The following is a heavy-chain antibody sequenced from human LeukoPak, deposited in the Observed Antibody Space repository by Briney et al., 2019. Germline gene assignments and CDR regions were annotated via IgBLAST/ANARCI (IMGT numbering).Heavy chain of an antibody. D-gene: IGHD1-7*01. J-gene: IGHJ6*03. CDR2: INDSGTI. CDR1: GGSFSHYY. V-gene: IGHV4-34*01. Sequence: PSETLSLTCAVYGGSFSHYYWSWIRQSPGMGLEWIGEINDSGTINYSPSLMNRVTISVDKSKSQFSLKLSSATAADTAVYYCARRWNYGRNYYIDVWGKGATVSVSS. CDR3: ARRWNYGRNYYIDV.